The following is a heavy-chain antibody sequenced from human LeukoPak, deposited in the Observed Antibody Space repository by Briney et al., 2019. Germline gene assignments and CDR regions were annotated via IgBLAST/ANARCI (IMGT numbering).Heavy chain of an antibody. Sequence: PGGSLRLSCAASGFIFNTYGMHWVRQAPGKGLEWVAYIRSDEGIKFYADSVKGRFTISRDNSRNTLYLQMNSLRADDMAVYYCAKAGRGGAITLVRGVKGDYYYMDVWGKGTTVTISS. J-gene: IGHJ6*03. D-gene: IGHD3-10*01. CDR2: IRSDEGIK. CDR1: GFIFNTYG. CDR3: AKAGRGGAITLVRGVKGDYYYMDV. V-gene: IGHV3-30*02.